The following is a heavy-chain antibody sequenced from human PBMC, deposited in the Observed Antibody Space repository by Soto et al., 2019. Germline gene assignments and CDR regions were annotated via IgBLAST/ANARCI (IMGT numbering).Heavy chain of an antibody. V-gene: IGHV4-30-4*01. D-gene: IGHD3-22*01. CDR1: GGSISSGDYY. CDR3: ASPPRDSSGYYLDY. J-gene: IGHJ4*02. Sequence: PSETLSLTCTVSGGSISSGDYYWSWIRQPPGKGLEWIGYIYYSGSTYYNPSLKSRVTISVDTSKNQFSLKLGSVTAADTAVYYCASPPRDSSGYYLDYWGQGTLVTVSS. CDR2: IYYSGST.